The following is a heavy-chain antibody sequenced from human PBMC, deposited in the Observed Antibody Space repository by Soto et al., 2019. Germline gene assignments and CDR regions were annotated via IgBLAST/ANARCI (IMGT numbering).Heavy chain of an antibody. CDR3: AKVGRRRATDFDY. D-gene: IGHD1-26*01. CDR1: GVSISSSNW. CDR2: IYYSGST. V-gene: IGHV4-4*02. Sequence: SETLSLTCAVSGVSISSSNWWSWVRQPPGKGLEWIGEIYYSGSTNYNPSLKSRVTISVDTSKNQFSLKLSSVTAADTAVYYCAKVGRRRATDFDYWGQGTLVTVSS. J-gene: IGHJ4*02.